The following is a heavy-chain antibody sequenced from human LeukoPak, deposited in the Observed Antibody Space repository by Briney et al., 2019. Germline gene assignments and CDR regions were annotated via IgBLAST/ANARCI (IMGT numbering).Heavy chain of an antibody. J-gene: IGHJ4*02. D-gene: IGHD6-19*01. Sequence: GGSLRLSCAASSFTFNSYIMHWVRQPPGRGLEYVSAISSNGGSTYYANSVKGRFTISRANSKNTLYLHMGSLGVYYMAVYYCARGRVSSGWYCDYWGQGTLVTVSS. CDR1: SFTFNSYI. V-gene: IGHV3-64*01. CDR3: ARGRVSSGWYCDY. CDR2: ISSNGGST.